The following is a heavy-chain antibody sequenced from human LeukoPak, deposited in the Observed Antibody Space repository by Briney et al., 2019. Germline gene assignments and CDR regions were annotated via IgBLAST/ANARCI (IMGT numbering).Heavy chain of an antibody. D-gene: IGHD3-22*01. CDR1: GFTFSSYA. J-gene: IGHJ4*02. V-gene: IGHV3-23*01. Sequence: PGGSLRLSCAASGFTFSSYAMSWVRQAPGKGLEWVSAISGSGGSTYYADSVKGRFTISTDNSKNTLYLQMNSLRAEDTAVYYCAKGLGIVVVIGLYYFDYWGQRTLVTVSS. CDR3: AKGLGIVVVIGLYYFDY. CDR2: ISGSGGST.